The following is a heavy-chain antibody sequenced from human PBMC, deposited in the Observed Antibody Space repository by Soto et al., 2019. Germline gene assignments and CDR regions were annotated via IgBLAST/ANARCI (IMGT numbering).Heavy chain of an antibody. CDR1: GGSFSGYH. Sequence: PSETLSLTCAVYGGSFSGYHWSWIRQPPGKGLEWIGEINDSGSSNYNPALKSRVIISVDASKNQFSLRLSSVTAADTAVYYCARKLRYCSSSSCEIPYYFDFWGQGTPVTVSS. J-gene: IGHJ4*02. CDR3: ARKLRYCSSSSCEIPYYFDF. CDR2: INDSGSS. D-gene: IGHD2-2*01. V-gene: IGHV4-34*01.